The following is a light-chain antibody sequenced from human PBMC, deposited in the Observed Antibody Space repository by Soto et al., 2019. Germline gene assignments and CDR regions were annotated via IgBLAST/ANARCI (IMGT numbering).Light chain of an antibody. Sequence: QSVLTQPPSVSGAPGQRVTLSRTGSSSNIGAGYDVHWYQQLPGTAPTLLISGNTDRPSGVPDRFSGSKSGTSASLAITGLQTEDEADYYCQSFDRSLTAWVFGGGTKLTVL. J-gene: IGLJ3*02. V-gene: IGLV1-40*01. CDR1: SSNIGAGYD. CDR3: QSFDRSLTAWV. CDR2: GNT.